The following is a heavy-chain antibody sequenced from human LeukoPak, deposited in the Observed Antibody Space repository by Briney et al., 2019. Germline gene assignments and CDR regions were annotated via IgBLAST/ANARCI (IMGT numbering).Heavy chain of an antibody. Sequence: PSETLSLTCAVYGGSFSGYYWSWIRQPPGKGPEWIGEINHSGSTNYNPSLKSRVTISVDTSKNQFSLKLSSVTAADTAVYYCARGPLGKEWFDPWGRGTLVTVSS. J-gene: IGHJ5*02. CDR1: GGSFSGYY. CDR2: INHSGST. D-gene: IGHD1-26*01. CDR3: ARGPLGKEWFDP. V-gene: IGHV4-34*01.